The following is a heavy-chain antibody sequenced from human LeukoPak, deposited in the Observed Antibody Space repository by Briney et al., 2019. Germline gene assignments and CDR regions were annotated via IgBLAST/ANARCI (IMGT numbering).Heavy chain of an antibody. J-gene: IGHJ6*03. CDR2: IYTSGST. CDR1: GGSISSYY. D-gene: IGHD6-19*01. V-gene: IGHV4-4*07. Sequence: PSETLSLTCTVSGGSISSYYWSWIRQPAGKGLEWIGRIYTSGSTNYNPSLKSRVTMSVDTSKNQFSLKLSSVTAADTAVYYCARDISSPVDPDYYYYMDVWGKGTTVTISS. CDR3: ARDISSPVDPDYYYYMDV.